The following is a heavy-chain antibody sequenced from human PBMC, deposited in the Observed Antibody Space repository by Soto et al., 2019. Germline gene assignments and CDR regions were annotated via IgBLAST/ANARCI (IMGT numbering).Heavy chain of an antibody. Sequence: QVQLVESGGGLVPPGGSLRLSCAGSGFTFGDSYMSWIRQAPGKGLEWLSYISPGSRYPAYADSVKGRFTISRDNAKRSLYLQMMSLTAEDTASYYFVRGGGGGLFDPWGQGTMVTVSS. J-gene: IGHJ5*02. V-gene: IGHV3-11*06. CDR3: VRGGGGGLFDP. CDR1: GFTFGDSY. CDR2: ISPGSRYP. D-gene: IGHD2-15*01.